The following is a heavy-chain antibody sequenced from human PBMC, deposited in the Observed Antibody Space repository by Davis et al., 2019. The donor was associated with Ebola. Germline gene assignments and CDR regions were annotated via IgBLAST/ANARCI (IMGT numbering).Heavy chain of an antibody. CDR2: ISGSGGST. J-gene: IGHJ4*02. Sequence: AISGSGGSTYYADSVKGRFTISRDNSKNTLYLQMNSLRAEDTAVYYCAKDLGWVATNGWGQGTLVTVSS. CDR3: AKDLGWVATNG. V-gene: IGHV3-23*01. D-gene: IGHD5-12*01.